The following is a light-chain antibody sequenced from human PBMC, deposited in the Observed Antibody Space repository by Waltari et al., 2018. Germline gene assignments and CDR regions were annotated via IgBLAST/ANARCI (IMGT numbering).Light chain of an antibody. CDR3: CSHVGRRLHWV. J-gene: IGLJ3*02. V-gene: IGLV1-44*01. CDR2: TTN. Sequence: QSVLTQPPSASGTPGQRVTISCSGSSSNIGRDTVNWYQQLPGTAPNPLIPTTNERPSGVPARFSGSKSGNTASLTISGLQAEDEADYYCCSHVGRRLHWVFGEGTKLTVL. CDR1: SSNIGRDT.